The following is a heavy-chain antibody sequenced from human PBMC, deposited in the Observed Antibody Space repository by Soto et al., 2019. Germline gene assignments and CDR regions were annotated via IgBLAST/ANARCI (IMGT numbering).Heavy chain of an antibody. CDR3: AKTYYFDS. CDR1: GFPFSSYA. CDR2: ISVSGGSTYSA. V-gene: IGHV3-23*01. J-gene: IGHJ4*02. Sequence: EVQLLDSGGGLVQPGGSLRLSCAASGFPFSSYAMSWVRQPPGKGLEWVSSISVSGGSTYSAYYPDTVRGRLTISRDDSRNTVYLQMSSLRAEDTAIYYCAKTYYFDSWGQGTLVTVSS.